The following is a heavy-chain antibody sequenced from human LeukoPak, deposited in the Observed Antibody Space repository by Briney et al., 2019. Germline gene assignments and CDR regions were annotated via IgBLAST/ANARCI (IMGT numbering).Heavy chain of an antibody. Sequence: SETLSLTCTFSVGSISSGGYYWSWIRQHPGKGLEWIGYIYYSGSTYYNPSLKSRVTISVDTSKNQFSLKLSSVTAADTAVYYCARGLPKDIVVVPAALWFDPWGQGTLVTVSS. CDR2: IYYSGST. D-gene: IGHD2-2*01. J-gene: IGHJ5*02. CDR3: ARGLPKDIVVVPAALWFDP. CDR1: VGSISSGGYY. V-gene: IGHV4-31*03.